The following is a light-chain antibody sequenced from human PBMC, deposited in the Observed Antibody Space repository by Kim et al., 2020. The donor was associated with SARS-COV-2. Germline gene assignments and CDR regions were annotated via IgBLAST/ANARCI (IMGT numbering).Light chain of an antibody. J-gene: IGLJ3*02. CDR3: YSPYSSGNHAWV. CDR1: TLRGNY. CDR2: GKN. Sequence: LRQAIRISCQGDTLRGNYSIWYQQKPARAPVIVLYGKNNRPSAIPDRFSGSSSGNTAALTITGAQAEDDADDYCYSPYSSGNHAWVFGGGTKLTVL. V-gene: IGLV3-19*01.